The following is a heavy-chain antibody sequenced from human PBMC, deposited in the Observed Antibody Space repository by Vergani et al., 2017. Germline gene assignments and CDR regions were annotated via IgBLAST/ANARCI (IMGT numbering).Heavy chain of an antibody. CDR2: ISYDGTQK. CDR3: ARXRSKYDFWSGYSGY. D-gene: IGHD3-3*01. CDR1: GFTSSYYG. Sequence: QVHLVESGGGVVQPGRSLRLSCVVSGFTSSYYGMHWVRQAPGKGLEWVAVISYDGTQKYYADSVKGRFTISRDNSKSTLYLQMNSLRTEDTAVYYCARXRSKYDFWSGYSGYWGQGTLVTVSS. J-gene: IGHJ4*02. V-gene: IGHV3-30*03.